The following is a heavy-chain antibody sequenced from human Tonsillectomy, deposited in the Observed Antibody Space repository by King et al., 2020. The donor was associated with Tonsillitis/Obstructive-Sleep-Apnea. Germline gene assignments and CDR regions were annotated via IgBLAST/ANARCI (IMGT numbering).Heavy chain of an antibody. D-gene: IGHD2-15*01. Sequence: VQLVESGGGLVQPGGSLRLSCAASGFTFSSYWMHWVRQAPGKGLVWVSRIKNDGSSTSYADSVKGRFTISRDNAKNTLSLQMNSLRAEDTAVYYCARGDRVAQGNYAMDVWGQGTRSPSP. V-gene: IGHV3-74*01. CDR2: IKNDGSST. CDR3: ARGDRVAQGNYAMDV. J-gene: IGHJ6*02. CDR1: GFTFSSYW.